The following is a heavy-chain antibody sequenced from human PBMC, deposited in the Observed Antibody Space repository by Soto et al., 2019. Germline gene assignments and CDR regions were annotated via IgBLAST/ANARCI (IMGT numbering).Heavy chain of an antibody. D-gene: IGHD3-10*01. CDR2: IKQEGSEK. Sequence: GGSLRLSCAASGFTFSSYWMSWVRQAPGKGLEWVANIKQEGSEKYYVDSVKGRFTISRDNAKNSLYLQMNSLRAEDTAVYYCARYGSGSYSKPPDYYYYYYMDVWGKGTTVTVSS. J-gene: IGHJ6*03. CDR3: ARYGSGSYSKPPDYYYYYYMDV. CDR1: GFTFSSYW. V-gene: IGHV3-7*01.